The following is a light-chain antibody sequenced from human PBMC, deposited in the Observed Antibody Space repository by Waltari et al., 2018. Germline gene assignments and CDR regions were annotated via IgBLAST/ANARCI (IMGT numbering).Light chain of an antibody. V-gene: IGKV1-39*01. J-gene: IGKJ1*01. Sequence: DIQMTQSPSSLSASVGDRVTITCRASHRITNYVNWYQQRPGIAPKALITAASSLHSGVPSRFSGSGSGTDFTLTISNLQPEDFATYYCQQSYSKPWTFGQGTEVEIK. CDR3: QQSYSKPWT. CDR2: AAS. CDR1: HRITNY.